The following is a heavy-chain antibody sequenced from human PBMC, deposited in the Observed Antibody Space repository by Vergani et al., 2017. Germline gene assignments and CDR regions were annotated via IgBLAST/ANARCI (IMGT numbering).Heavy chain of an antibody. CDR2: MNGDGDTI. CDR1: GFTFNKYW. V-gene: IGHV3-74*01. J-gene: IGHJ5*02. CDR3: ARARKFRFGVVWENWFDP. D-gene: IGHD3-3*01. Sequence: EVELVESGGGLVQPGGSLRLSCAASGFTFNKYWMHWARQVPGKGLVWVSGMNGDGDTISYADSVKGRFTISRDNAKNTLFLQMNSLRAEDTAVYYCARARKFRFGVVWENWFDPWGQGTLVTVSS.